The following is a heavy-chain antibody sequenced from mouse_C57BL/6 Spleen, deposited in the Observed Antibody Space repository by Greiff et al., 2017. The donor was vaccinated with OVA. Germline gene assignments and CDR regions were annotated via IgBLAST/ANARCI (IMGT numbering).Heavy chain of an antibody. CDR3: TRSLTGFDY. CDR1: GYTFTDYE. D-gene: IGHD4-1*01. Sequence: QVHVKQSGAELVRPGASVTLSCKASGYTFTDYEMHWVKQTPVHGLEWIGAIDPETGGTAYNQKFKGKAILTADKSSSTAYMELRSLTSEDSAVYYCTRSLTGFDYWGQGTTLTVSS. J-gene: IGHJ2*01. V-gene: IGHV1-15*01. CDR2: IDPETGGT.